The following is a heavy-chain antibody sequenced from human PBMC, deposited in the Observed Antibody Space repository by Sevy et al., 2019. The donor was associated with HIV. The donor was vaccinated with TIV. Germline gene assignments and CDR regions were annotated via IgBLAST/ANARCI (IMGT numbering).Heavy chain of an antibody. V-gene: IGHV1-18*01. CDR3: VRAYCSGGRCYSGAY. J-gene: IGHJ4*02. D-gene: IGHD2-15*01. CDR1: GYTFTSYK. Sequence: ASVKVSCKTSGYTFTSYKITWVRQAPGQGLEWMGWVSAHNGDTNYAQRFRGRVTMTTDTSTSTAYMDLRSLRSDDTAEYYCVRAYCSGGRCYSGAYWGQGTLVTVSS. CDR2: VSAHNGDT.